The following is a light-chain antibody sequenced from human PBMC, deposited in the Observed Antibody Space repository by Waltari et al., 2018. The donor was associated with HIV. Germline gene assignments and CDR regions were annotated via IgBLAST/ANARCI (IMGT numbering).Light chain of an antibody. J-gene: IGLJ1*01. CDR1: SSNIGRNY. Sequence: QSVLTQPPSASGTPGQRVTISCSGSSSNIGRNYVYCHQQLPGTAPKLLIYRNNQRPSGVPDRFSGSKSGTSASLAISGLRSEDEADYYCAAWNDSLSGYVFGTGTKVTV. CDR3: AAWNDSLSGYV. V-gene: IGLV1-47*01. CDR2: RNN.